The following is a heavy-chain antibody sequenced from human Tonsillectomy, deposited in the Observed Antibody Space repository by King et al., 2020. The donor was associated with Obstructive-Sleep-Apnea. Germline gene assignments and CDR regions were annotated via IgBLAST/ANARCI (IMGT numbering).Heavy chain of an antibody. J-gene: IGHJ4*02. Sequence: VQLQESGPGLVKPSETLSLTCTVSGGSSSSYYWSWIRQPPGKGLERIWYIYYSGSTNYNLSLKSRVTISVETSKNLFSLKLSSVTAADTAVYYWARGGVSAPLYYFDYWGQGTLVTVSS. D-gene: IGHD2-21*01. V-gene: IGHV4-59*01. CDR1: GGSSSSYY. CDR2: IYYSGST. CDR3: ARGGVSAPLYYFDY.